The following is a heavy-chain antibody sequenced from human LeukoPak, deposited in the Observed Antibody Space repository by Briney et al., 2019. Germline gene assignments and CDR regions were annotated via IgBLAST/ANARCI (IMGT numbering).Heavy chain of an antibody. D-gene: IGHD4-17*01. CDR2: IYYSGST. Sequence: PSETLSLTCTVSGGSISSYYWSWIRQPPGKGLEWIGYIYYSGSTNYNPSLKSRVTISVDTSKNQFSLELSSVTAADTAVYYCARDKMRYGDYWNAFDIWGQGTMVTVSS. J-gene: IGHJ3*02. CDR1: GGSISSYY. V-gene: IGHV4-59*01. CDR3: ARDKMRYGDYWNAFDI.